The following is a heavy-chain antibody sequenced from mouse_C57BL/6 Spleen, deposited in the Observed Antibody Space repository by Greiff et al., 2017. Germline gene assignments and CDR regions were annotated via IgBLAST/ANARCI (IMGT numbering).Heavy chain of an antibody. CDR1: GYTFTSYW. D-gene: IGHD1-1*01. CDR2: IYPSSGYT. V-gene: IGHV1-7*01. Sequence: QVQLQQSGAELAKPGASVQLSCKASGYTFTSYWMHWVKQRPGQGLEWIGYIYPSSGYTKYNQKFKDKATLTADKSTSTAYMQLSSLTYEDSAVYYCARRSSFYAMDYWGQGTSVTVSS. CDR3: ARRSSFYAMDY. J-gene: IGHJ4*01.